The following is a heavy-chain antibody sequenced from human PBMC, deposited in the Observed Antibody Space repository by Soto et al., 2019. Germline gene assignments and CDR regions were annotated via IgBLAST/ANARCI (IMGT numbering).Heavy chain of an antibody. CDR1: GCTFSSYA. J-gene: IGHJ6*02. CDR2: IIPIFGTA. D-gene: IGHD3-3*01. Sequence: SVKVSCKASGCTFSSYAISWVRQAPGQGLEWMGGIIPIFGTANYAQKFQGRVTITADESTSTAYMELSSLRSEDTAVYYCARDNKKLRFLEWSTKYGMDVWGQGTTVTVSS. V-gene: IGHV1-69*13. CDR3: ARDNKKLRFLEWSTKYGMDV.